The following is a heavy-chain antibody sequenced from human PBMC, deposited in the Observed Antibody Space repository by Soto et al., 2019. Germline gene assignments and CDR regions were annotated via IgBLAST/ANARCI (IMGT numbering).Heavy chain of an antibody. D-gene: IGHD3-10*01. CDR1: GYTFTSYA. V-gene: IGHV1-3*01. J-gene: IGHJ4*02. CDR3: ALTYYYGSGTQGPVDY. CDR2: INAGNGNT. Sequence: ASVKVSCKASGYTFTSYAMHWVRQAPGQRLEWMGWINAGNGNTKYSQKFQGRVTITRDTSASTAYMELSSLRSEDTAVYYCALTYYYGSGTQGPVDYWGQGTLVTVSS.